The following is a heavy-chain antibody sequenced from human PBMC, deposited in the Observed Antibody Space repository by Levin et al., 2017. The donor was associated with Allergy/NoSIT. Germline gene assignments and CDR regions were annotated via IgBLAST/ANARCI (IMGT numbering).Heavy chain of an antibody. CDR2: ISAYNGNT. V-gene: IGHV1-18*04. D-gene: IGHD3-3*01. CDR3: ARASGVVLNDYCYYYGMDV. Sequence: GESLKISCNTSGYTFTNHGINWVRQAPGQGLEWMGWISAYNGNTNYAQRFQGRVTMTIDTSTRTGHMELRSLRSDDTAVYYCARASGVVLNDYCYYYGMDVWGQGTTVTVSS. J-gene: IGHJ6*02. CDR1: GYTFTNHG.